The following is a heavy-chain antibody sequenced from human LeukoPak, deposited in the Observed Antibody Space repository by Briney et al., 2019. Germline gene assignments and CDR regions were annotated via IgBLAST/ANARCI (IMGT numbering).Heavy chain of an antibody. CDR2: ITSSGDNI. V-gene: IGHV3-23*01. CDR1: GFIFSSYP. D-gene: IGHD1-26*01. Sequence: PGGSLRLSCAASGFIFSSYPMSWVRQAPGKGLEWVAAITSSGDNIFYADSVQGRFTISRDNSKNTLSLQMNTLRAEDTAVYFCAKENPVGGTNYFDYWGQGTLVTVSS. J-gene: IGHJ4*02. CDR3: AKENPVGGTNYFDY.